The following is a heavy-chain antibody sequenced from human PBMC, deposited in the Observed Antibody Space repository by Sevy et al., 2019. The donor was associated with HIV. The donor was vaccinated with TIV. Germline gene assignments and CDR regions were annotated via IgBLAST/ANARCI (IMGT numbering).Heavy chain of an antibody. CDR2: ISLHGTNK. V-gene: IGHV3-30*04. J-gene: IGHJ4*02. CDR3: VRETGGSGSAGYFGD. D-gene: IGHD2-15*01. Sequence: GGSLRLSCAASGFTFSSYAMHWVRQAPGKGLEWVALISLHGTNKDYRDSVKGRFTISRDDAKNTVYVEMTSLTVEDTALYYCVRETGGSGSAGYFGDWGQGTLVTVSS. CDR1: GFTFSSYA.